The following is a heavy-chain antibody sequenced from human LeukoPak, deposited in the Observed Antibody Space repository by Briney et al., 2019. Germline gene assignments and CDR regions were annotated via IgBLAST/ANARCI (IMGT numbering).Heavy chain of an antibody. V-gene: IGHV1-18*04. D-gene: IGHD3/OR15-3a*01. CDR2: ISAYNGNT. CDR3: ARVSLLDSWNQYYFDY. Sequence: GASVKVSCKASGYTFTGYYMHWVRQAPGQGLEWMGWISAYNGNTNYAQKLQGRVTMTTDTSTSTAYMELRSLRSDDTAVYYCARVSLLDSWNQYYFDYWGQGTLVTVSS. CDR1: GYTFTGYY. J-gene: IGHJ4*02.